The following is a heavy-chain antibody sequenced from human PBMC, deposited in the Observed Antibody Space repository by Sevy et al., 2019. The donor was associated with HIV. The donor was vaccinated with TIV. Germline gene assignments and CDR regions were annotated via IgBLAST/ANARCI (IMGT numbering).Heavy chain of an antibody. CDR2: ISFDASNK. Sequence: GESLKISCAASGFDFSGYALHWVRQAPGKGLEWVAVISFDASNKYYADSVKGRFTISRDNSKNTLYLQMHSLRGDDTAVYYCARESRYSSGWTASWGCDYWGQGALVTVSS. CDR3: ARESRYSSGWTASWGCDY. D-gene: IGHD6-19*01. J-gene: IGHJ4*02. V-gene: IGHV3-30-3*01. CDR1: GFDFSGYA.